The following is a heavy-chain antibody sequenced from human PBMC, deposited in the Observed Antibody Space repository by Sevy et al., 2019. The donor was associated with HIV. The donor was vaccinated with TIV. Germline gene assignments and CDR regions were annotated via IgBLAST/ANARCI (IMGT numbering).Heavy chain of an antibody. D-gene: IGHD2-15*01. CDR3: TGLIVVVVAATPAPGWFDP. CDR1: GFTFGDYA. CDR2: IRSKAYGGTT. V-gene: IGHV3-49*04. Sequence: GGSLRLSCTASGFTFGDYAMSWVRQAPGKGLEWVVFIRSKAYGGTTEHAASVKGRFTISRDDSKSIAYLQMNSLKTEDTAVYYCTGLIVVVVAATPAPGWFDPWGQGTLVTVSS. J-gene: IGHJ5*02.